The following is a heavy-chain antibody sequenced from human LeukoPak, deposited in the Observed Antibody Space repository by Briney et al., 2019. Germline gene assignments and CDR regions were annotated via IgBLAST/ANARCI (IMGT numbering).Heavy chain of an antibody. CDR3: ARERGAGHSSD. Sequence: GGSLRLSCAASGFTFSSYEMNWVRQAPGKGLEWVSYISSSGSTIYYADSVKGRFTISRDNAKNSLYLQMNSLRAEDTAVYYCARERGAGHSSDWGQGTLVTVPS. V-gene: IGHV3-48*03. D-gene: IGHD6-25*01. CDR2: ISSSGSTI. CDR1: GFTFSSYE. J-gene: IGHJ4*02.